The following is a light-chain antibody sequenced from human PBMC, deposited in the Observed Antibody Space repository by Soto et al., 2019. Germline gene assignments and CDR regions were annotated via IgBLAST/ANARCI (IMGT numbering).Light chain of an antibody. Sequence: DIRMTQSPSSLSASVGDRVTITCRVSQGISNYLAWYQQKPGKVPKLLIYAASTLQSGVPSRFSGSGSGTDFTLTISSLQPEDVATYYCQKYNSAPWTFGQGTKVEIK. V-gene: IGKV1-27*01. CDR1: QGISNY. CDR3: QKYNSAPWT. CDR2: AAS. J-gene: IGKJ1*01.